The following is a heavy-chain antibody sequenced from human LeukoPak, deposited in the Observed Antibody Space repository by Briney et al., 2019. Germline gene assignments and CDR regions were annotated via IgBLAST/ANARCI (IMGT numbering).Heavy chain of an antibody. CDR1: GDSVSSNSAA. V-gene: IGHV6-1*01. Sequence: PSQTLSLTCAISGDSVSSNSAAWNWIRQSPSRGLEWLGRTYYRSKWYYHYAVSMKSRITVNPDTSKNQLSLKLSSVTAADTAVYYCARVTSYDSSGYSTNWFDPWGQGTLVTVSS. J-gene: IGHJ5*02. CDR2: TYYRSKWYY. CDR3: ARVTSYDSSGYSTNWFDP. D-gene: IGHD3-22*01.